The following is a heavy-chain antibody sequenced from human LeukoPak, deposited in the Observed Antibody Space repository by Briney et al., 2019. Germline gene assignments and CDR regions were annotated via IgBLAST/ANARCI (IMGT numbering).Heavy chain of an antibody. CDR3: ARDRGPPYQPLLVYFDY. J-gene: IGHJ4*02. D-gene: IGHD2-2*01. Sequence: ASVTVSCKASGYTFTGYYTPWVRQAPGQGIEWMGWINPNSGGTNYAQKFQGRVTMTRDTSISTAYMELSRLRSDDTAVYYCARDRGPPYQPLLVYFDYWGQGTLVTVSS. V-gene: IGHV1-2*02. CDR2: INPNSGGT. CDR1: GYTFTGYY.